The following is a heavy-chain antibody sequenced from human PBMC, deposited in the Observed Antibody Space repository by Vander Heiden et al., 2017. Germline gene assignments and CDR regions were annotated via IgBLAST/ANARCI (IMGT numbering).Heavy chain of an antibody. CDR2: IIPMFGTT. CDR1: GGTFTNYE. CDR3: AKVGVAVAGTPYFDY. Sequence: QVQPVQSGAEVTKPGSSVRVSCEASGGTFTNYEVNWVRQAPGQGLEWMGGIIPMFGTTNYAQKFQGRVTITADESTNTAYMGVSSLTSEDTAVYYCAKVGVAVAGTPYFDYWGQGTLVTVSS. V-gene: IGHV1-69*01. D-gene: IGHD6-19*01. J-gene: IGHJ4*02.